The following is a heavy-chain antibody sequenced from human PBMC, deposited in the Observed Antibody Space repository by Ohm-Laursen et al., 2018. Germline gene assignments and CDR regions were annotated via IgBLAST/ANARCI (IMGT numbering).Heavy chain of an antibody. V-gene: IGHV3-74*01. CDR1: GFTFSNYW. J-gene: IGHJ4*02. CDR3: TRDPISGY. Sequence: SLRLSCSASGFTFSNYWMYWVRQAPGKGLVWVSRINSDGSSTNYADSVKGRFTISRDNAKNTLYLQMNSLRAEGTAVYYCTRDPISGYWGQGTLVTVSS. D-gene: IGHD3-10*01. CDR2: INSDGSST.